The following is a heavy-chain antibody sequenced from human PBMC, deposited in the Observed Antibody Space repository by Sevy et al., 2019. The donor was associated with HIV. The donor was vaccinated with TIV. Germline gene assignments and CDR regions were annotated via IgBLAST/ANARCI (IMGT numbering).Heavy chain of an antibody. Sequence: GGSLRLSCAASGFNFSTYAMGWVRQAPGKGLDWVSTISNSGDNIYYADSVQGRFTISRDNSKNTVFLQMNSLRAEDTAVYYCAKDGAPYCTGGICFPYWYFDLWGRGTLVTVSS. J-gene: IGHJ2*01. CDR3: AKDGAPYCTGGICFPYWYFDL. CDR2: ISNSGDNI. CDR1: GFNFSTYA. V-gene: IGHV3-23*01. D-gene: IGHD2-8*02.